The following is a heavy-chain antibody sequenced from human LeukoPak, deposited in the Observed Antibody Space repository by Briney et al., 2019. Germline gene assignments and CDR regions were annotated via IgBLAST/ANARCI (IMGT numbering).Heavy chain of an antibody. D-gene: IGHD3-10*01. J-gene: IGHJ6*02. CDR3: ARASYGSESPGPFYYGVDV. CDR1: GFTFSSYG. V-gene: IGHV3-33*01. Sequence: GGSLRLSCAASGFTFSSYGMHWVRQAPGKGLEWVAVIWYDGSNKYYADSVKGRFTISRDNSKNTLYLQMNSLRAEDAAVYYCARASYGSESPGPFYYGVDVWGQGTTVTVSS. CDR2: IWYDGSNK.